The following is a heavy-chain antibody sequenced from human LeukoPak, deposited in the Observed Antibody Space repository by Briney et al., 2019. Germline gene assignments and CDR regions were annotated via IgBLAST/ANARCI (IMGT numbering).Heavy chain of an antibody. CDR1: GDSVRSYY. V-gene: IGHV4-59*02. J-gene: IGHJ6*02. D-gene: IGHD6-13*01. CDR2: INDRGST. Sequence: SETLSLTCTVSGDSVRSYYWSWIRQPPGQGLEWLGHINDRGSTNYNPSLQGRVTISIDTSKNQFSLKVNSVTAADTAVYYCVRDSRYGSGWFEDGLDFWGQGTTVTVSS. CDR3: VRDSRYGSGWFEDGLDF.